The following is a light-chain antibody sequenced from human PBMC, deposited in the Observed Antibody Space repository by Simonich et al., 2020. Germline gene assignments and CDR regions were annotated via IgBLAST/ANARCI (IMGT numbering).Light chain of an antibody. CDR1: SSDVGGYNY. V-gene: IGLV2-23*02. CDR3: CSYAGSSTFVV. Sequence: QSALTQPASVSGSPGQPITISCTGTSSDVGGYNYVSWYQRHPGKAPKLMIYDVSKRPSGVSNRFSGSKSGNTASLTISGLQAEDEADYYCCSYAGSSTFVVFGGGTKLTVL. J-gene: IGLJ2*01. CDR2: DVS.